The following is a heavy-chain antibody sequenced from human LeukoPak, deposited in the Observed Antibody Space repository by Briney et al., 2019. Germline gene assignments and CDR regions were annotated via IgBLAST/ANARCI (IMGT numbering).Heavy chain of an antibody. CDR2: VYYGGTT. D-gene: IGHD1-26*01. CDR3: ARVERYSGSFDT. V-gene: IGHV4-39*07. Sequence: PSETLSLTCTVSGGSISSSTYYWGWIRQPPGKGLEWIGSVYYGGTTYYSPSLKSRVTISIDTSNNQFSLRLSSVTAADTAVFFCARVERYSGSFDTWGQDPWSPSPQ. CDR1: GGSISSSTYY. J-gene: IGHJ4*01.